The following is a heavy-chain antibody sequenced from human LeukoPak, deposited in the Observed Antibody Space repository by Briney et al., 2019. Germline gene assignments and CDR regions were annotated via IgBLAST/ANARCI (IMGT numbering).Heavy chain of an antibody. D-gene: IGHD5-24*01. CDR3: ARVRGEMATDY. J-gene: IGHJ4*02. Sequence: SETLSLTCTVSGGSISSYYWSWIRQPPGKGLEWIGYIYYNGSTNYNPSLKSRVTISVDTSKNQFSLKLSSVTAADTAVYYCARVRGEMATDYWGQGTLVTVSS. CDR2: IYYNGST. CDR1: GGSISSYY. V-gene: IGHV4-59*01.